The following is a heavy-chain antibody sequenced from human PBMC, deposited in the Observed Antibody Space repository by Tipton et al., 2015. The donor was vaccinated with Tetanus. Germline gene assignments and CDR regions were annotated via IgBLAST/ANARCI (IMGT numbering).Heavy chain of an antibody. CDR2: LSFTGNA. CDR1: SGSINSHY. CDR3: TRVVFGGGSYSSGF. Sequence: TLSLTCNVSSGSINSHYWGWVRQPPGKGLEWIGFLSFTGNARSNPSLKSRVTMSVDRSKNHFSLKVNSVTPADTAMYYCTRVVFGGGSYSSGFWGQGTLVTVSS. J-gene: IGHJ4*02. D-gene: IGHD1-26*01. V-gene: IGHV4-59*11.